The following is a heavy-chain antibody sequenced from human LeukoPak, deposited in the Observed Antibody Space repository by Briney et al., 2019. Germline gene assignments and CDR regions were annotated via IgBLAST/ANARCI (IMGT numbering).Heavy chain of an antibody. D-gene: IGHD6-19*01. CDR3: ARDLRIAVAGGGFDY. Sequence: GASVKVSCKASGYTFTGYYMHWVRQAPGQGLEWMGWINPNSGGTNYAQKFQGRVTMTRDTSISTAYMELRRLRSDDTAVYYCARDLRIAVAGGGFDYWGQGTLVTVSS. V-gene: IGHV1-2*02. J-gene: IGHJ4*02. CDR2: INPNSGGT. CDR1: GYTFTGYY.